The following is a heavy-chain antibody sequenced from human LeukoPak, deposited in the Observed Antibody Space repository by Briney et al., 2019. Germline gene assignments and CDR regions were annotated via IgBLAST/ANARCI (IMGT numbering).Heavy chain of an antibody. CDR2: INPSGGST. CDR3: AREQWLVRRYYGMDV. CDR1: GYTFTSYY. Sequence: GASVKVSCKASGYTFTSYYMHWVRQAPGQGLEWMGIINPSGGSTSYAQKFQGRVTMTRDTPTSTVYMELSSLRSDDTAVYYCAREQWLVRRYYGMDVWGQGTTVTVSS. J-gene: IGHJ6*02. V-gene: IGHV1-46*01. D-gene: IGHD6-19*01.